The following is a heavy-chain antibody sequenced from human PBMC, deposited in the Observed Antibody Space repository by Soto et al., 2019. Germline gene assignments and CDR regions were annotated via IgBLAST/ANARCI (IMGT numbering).Heavy chain of an antibody. CDR3: ARGGGSSWLFMYY. CDR2: IYHSGST. D-gene: IGHD6-13*01. V-gene: IGHV4-38-2*01. CDR1: GYSISSGYY. Sequence: TLSLTCAVSGYSISSGYYWGWIRQPPGKGLEWIGSIYHSGSTYYNPSLKSRVTISVDTSKNQFSLKLSSVTAADTAVYYCARGGGSSWLFMYYWGQGTLVTVSS. J-gene: IGHJ4*02.